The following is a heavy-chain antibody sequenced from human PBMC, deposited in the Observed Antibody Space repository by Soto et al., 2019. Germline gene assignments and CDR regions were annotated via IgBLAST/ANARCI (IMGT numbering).Heavy chain of an antibody. CDR2: ISSSGSTI. J-gene: IGHJ4*02. Sequence: GGSLRLSCAASGFTFSSYEMNWVRQAPGKGLEWVSYISSSGSTIYYADSVKGRFTISRDNAKNSLYLQMNSLRAEDTAVYYCARGGIVVVTVDLDYWGQGTLVTVSS. CDR3: ARGGIVVVTVDLDY. V-gene: IGHV3-48*03. CDR1: GFTFSSYE. D-gene: IGHD2-21*02.